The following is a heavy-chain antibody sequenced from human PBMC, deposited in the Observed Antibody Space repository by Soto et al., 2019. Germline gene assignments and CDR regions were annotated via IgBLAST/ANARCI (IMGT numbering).Heavy chain of an antibody. CDR1: GYTFTGYY. D-gene: IGHD3-22*01. Sequence: ASVKVSCKASGYTFTGYYMHWVRQAPGQGLEWMGWINPNSGGTNYAQKFQGRVTMTRDTSISTAYMELSRLRSDDTAVYYCARGGYYDSSGYPPYYYYYGMDVWGQGTTVTVSS. V-gene: IGHV1-2*02. J-gene: IGHJ6*02. CDR2: INPNSGGT. CDR3: ARGGYYDSSGYPPYYYYYGMDV.